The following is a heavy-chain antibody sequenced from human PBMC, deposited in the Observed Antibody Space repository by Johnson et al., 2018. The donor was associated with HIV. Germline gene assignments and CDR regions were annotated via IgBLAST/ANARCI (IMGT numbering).Heavy chain of an antibody. CDR1: GFTFSSYW. V-gene: IGHV3-7*01. D-gene: IGHD1-1*01. CDR2: IKQDGSEK. CDR3: ARSGPNWAFDF. J-gene: IGHJ3*01. Sequence: VQLVESGGGVVQPGRSLRLSCAASGFTFSSYWMSWVRQAPGKGLEWVANIKQDGSEKYYADSVKGRFTISRDNAKNTMFVQMNSLRAEDTAVYYCARSGPNWAFDFWGQGTMVTVSS.